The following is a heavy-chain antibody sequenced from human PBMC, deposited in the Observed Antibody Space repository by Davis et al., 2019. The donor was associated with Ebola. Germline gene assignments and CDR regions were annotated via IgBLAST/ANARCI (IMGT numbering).Heavy chain of an antibody. V-gene: IGHV1-18*01. D-gene: IGHD5-24*01. CDR3: ARDRGYKRAYYGMDV. CDR1: GYTFTSYG. Sequence: ASVKVSCKASGYTFTSYGISWVRQASGQRLEWMGWISAYNGNTNYAQKLQGRVTMTTDTSTSTAYMELRSLRSDDTAVYYCARDRGYKRAYYGMDVWGQGTTVTVSS. J-gene: IGHJ6*02. CDR2: ISAYNGNT.